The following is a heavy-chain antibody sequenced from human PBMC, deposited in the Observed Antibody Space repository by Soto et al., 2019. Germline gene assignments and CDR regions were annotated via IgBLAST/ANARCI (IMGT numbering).Heavy chain of an antibody. CDR2: VSHDGRNT. CDR3: AKGGRQWLVTSDFNY. D-gene: IGHD6-19*01. V-gene: IGHV3-30*18. J-gene: IGHJ4*02. CDR1: GFTFSDYA. Sequence: PGGSLRLSCAASGFTFSDYAMHWVRQAPGKGLEWLAVVSHDGRNTHYADSVKGRFTISRDSSKNTVSPEMTSLRAEDTAVYYCAKGGRQWLVTSDFNYWGQGALVTVSS.